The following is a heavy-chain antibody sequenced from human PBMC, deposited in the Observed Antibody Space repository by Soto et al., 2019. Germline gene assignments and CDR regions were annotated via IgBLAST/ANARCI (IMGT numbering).Heavy chain of an antibody. CDR1: GFTFRSYG. Sequence: QVQLVESGGGVVQPGRSLRLSCTASGFTFRSYGMHWVRQAPGKGLEWVAVIWYDGSNKYYADSVKGRFTISRDNSKNTLYLQMNSLRAEDTAMYYCAKDGEVLGSLYYFDYWGQGTLVAVSS. CDR2: IWYDGSNK. CDR3: AKDGEVLGSLYYFDY. D-gene: IGHD3-16*01. J-gene: IGHJ4*02. V-gene: IGHV3-33*06.